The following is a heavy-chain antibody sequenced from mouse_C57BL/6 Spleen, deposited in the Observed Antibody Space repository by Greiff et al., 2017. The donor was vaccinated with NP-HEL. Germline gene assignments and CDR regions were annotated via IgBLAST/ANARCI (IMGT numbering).Heavy chain of an antibody. V-gene: IGHV5-4*01. Sequence: EVKLMESGGGLVKPGGSLKLSCAASGFTFSSYAMSWVRQTPEKRLEWVATISDGGSYTYYPDNVKGRFTISRDNAKNNLYLQMSHLKSEDTAMYYCARDGGPSTTVPYYAMDYWGQGTSVTVSS. CDR2: ISDGGSYT. J-gene: IGHJ4*01. CDR1: GFTFSSYA. CDR3: ARDGGPSTTVPYYAMDY. D-gene: IGHD1-1*01.